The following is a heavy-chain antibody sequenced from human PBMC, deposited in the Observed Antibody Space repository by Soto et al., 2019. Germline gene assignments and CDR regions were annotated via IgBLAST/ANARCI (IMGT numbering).Heavy chain of an antibody. J-gene: IGHJ4*02. CDR3: ARDRRLAGTDY. V-gene: IGHV4-30-4*01. CDR1: GGSIGSGDYY. Sequence: PSETLSLTCTVSGGSIGSGDYYWSWIRQPPGKGLEWIGSIYYSGSTYYNPSLKSRVIISADTSENQFSLKLSSVTAADTAVYHCARDRRLAGTDYWGQXTLVTVSS. CDR2: IYYSGST. D-gene: IGHD2-15*01.